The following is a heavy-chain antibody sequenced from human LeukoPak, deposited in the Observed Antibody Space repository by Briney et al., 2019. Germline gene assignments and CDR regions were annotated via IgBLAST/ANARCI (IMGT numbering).Heavy chain of an antibody. CDR3: ARGGGRGWYWNDAFDI. V-gene: IGHV3-21*01. D-gene: IGHD6-19*01. CDR2: ISSSSSYI. J-gene: IGHJ3*02. Sequence: PGGSLRLSCAASGFTFSSYSMNWVRQAPGKGLEWVSSISSSSSYIYYADSVKGRFTISRDNAKNSLYLQMNSLRAEDTAVYYCARGGGRGWYWNDAFDIWGQGTMVTVSS. CDR1: GFTFSSYS.